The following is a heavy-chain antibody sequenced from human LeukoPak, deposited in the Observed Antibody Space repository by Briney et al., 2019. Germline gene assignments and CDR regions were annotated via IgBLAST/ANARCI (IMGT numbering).Heavy chain of an antibody. CDR2: ISSSSSYI. J-gene: IGHJ4*02. V-gene: IGHV3-21*01. Sequence: GGSLRLSCAASGFTFSSYSMNWVRQAPGGGREWVSSISSSSSYIYYADSVKGRFTISRDNAKNSLYLQMNSLRAEDTAVYYCARDCSGGSCYWVFEYWGQGTLVTVSS. CDR1: GFTFSSYS. CDR3: ARDCSGGSCYWVFEY. D-gene: IGHD2-15*01.